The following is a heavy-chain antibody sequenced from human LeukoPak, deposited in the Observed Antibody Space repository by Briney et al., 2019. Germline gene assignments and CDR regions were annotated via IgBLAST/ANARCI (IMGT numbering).Heavy chain of an antibody. Sequence: PSETLSLTCTVYGGSFSGYYWSWIRQPPGRGLEWIGEINHSGSINYNPSLKSRVTISVDTSKNQFSLKLSSVTAADTAVYYCARRKESRYSSGYYGGFDPWGQGTLVTVSS. D-gene: IGHD3-22*01. CDR3: ARRKESRYSSGYYGGFDP. V-gene: IGHV4-34*01. CDR2: INHSGSI. J-gene: IGHJ5*02. CDR1: GGSFSGYY.